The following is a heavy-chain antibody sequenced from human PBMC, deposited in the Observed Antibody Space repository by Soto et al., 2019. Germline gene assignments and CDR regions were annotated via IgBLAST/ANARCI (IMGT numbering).Heavy chain of an antibody. Sequence: EVQLVESGGGLVKPGGSLRLSCAASGFTFSSYSMNWVRQAPGKGLEWVSSISSSSSYIYYADLVKGRFTISRDNAKNSLYLQMNSLRAEDTAMSYCAVGLRVPAAISDYYYYMDVWGKGTTVTVSS. CDR3: AVGLRVPAAISDYYYYMDV. CDR1: GFTFSSYS. J-gene: IGHJ6*03. D-gene: IGHD2-2*01. V-gene: IGHV3-21*01. CDR2: ISSSSSYI.